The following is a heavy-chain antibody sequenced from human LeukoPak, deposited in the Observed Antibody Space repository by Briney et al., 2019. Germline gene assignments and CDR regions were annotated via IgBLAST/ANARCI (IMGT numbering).Heavy chain of an antibody. CDR2: ISGSGGST. CDR3: AKDTQIVVATPGDY. Sequence: GGSLRLSCAASGFTFSSYAMSWVRQAPGKGLEWVSAISGSGGSTYYADSVKGRFTISRDNSKNTLYLQMNSLRAEDMAVYYCAKDTQIVVATPGDYWGQGTLVTVSS. J-gene: IGHJ4*02. V-gene: IGHV3-23*01. D-gene: IGHD3-22*01. CDR1: GFTFSSYA.